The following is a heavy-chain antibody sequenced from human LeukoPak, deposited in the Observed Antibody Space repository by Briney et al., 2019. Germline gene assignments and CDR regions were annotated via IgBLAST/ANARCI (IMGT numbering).Heavy chain of an antibody. D-gene: IGHD6-13*01. J-gene: IGHJ5*02. V-gene: IGHV1-2*02. CDR2: INPNSGGT. Sequence: GASVKVSCKASGYTFTGYYMHWVRQAPGQGLEWMGWINPNSGGTNYAQKFQGRVTMTRDTSISTAYMELSRLRSDDAAVYYCARDKQQLVKIFDPWGQGTLVTVSS. CDR3: ARDKQQLVKIFDP. CDR1: GYTFTGYY.